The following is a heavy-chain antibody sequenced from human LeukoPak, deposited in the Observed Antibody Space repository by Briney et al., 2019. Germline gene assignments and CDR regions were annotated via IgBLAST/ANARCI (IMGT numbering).Heavy chain of an antibody. J-gene: IGHJ4*02. Sequence: SETLSLTCTVSGGSISSSSYFWGGIRQPPGKGLEWIGSIYYSGSTYYNPSLKSRVTISVDTSKNQFSLKLRSVTAADTAVYYCARQISINLIDYWGQGTLVTVSS. D-gene: IGHD1-14*01. V-gene: IGHV4-39*01. CDR2: IYYSGST. CDR1: GGSISSSSYF. CDR3: ARQISINLIDY.